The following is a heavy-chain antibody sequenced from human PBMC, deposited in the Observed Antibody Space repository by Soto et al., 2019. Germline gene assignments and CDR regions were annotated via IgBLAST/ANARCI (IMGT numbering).Heavy chain of an antibody. D-gene: IGHD3-22*01. V-gene: IGHV3-30-3*01. CDR1: GFTFSSYA. J-gene: IGHJ6*02. Sequence: PGGSLRLSCAASGFTFSSYAMHWVRQAPGKGLEWVAVISYDGSNKYYADSVKGRFTISRDNSKNTLYLQMNSLRAEDTAVYYCARVSRSYYDSSGYGSYGMDVWGQGTTVTVSS. CDR2: ISYDGSNK. CDR3: ARVSRSYYDSSGYGSYGMDV.